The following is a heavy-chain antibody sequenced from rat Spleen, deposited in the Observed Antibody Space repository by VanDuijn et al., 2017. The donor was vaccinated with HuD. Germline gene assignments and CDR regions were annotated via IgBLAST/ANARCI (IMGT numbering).Heavy chain of an antibody. CDR3: TRGKLYSLDY. D-gene: IGHD4-5*01. CDR2: ISPDGGST. J-gene: IGHJ2*01. CDR1: GFTFSSYW. V-gene: IGHV5-58*01. Sequence: EVQLVESGGGLVQPGRSMKLSCAASGFTFSSYWMYWIRQAPGEGLEWISSISPDGGSTYYPDSVKGRFTISRDNAKNTLYLQMDSLRSEDTATYYCTRGKLYSLDYWGQGVMVTVSS.